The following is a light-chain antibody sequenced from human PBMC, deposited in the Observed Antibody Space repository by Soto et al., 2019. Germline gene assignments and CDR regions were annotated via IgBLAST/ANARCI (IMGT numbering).Light chain of an antibody. CDR3: QQHYSIPQT. Sequence: DIVMTQSPDSLAVSLGERATINCKSSQSVFYSSNNKDYLAWYQQKPGRPPNLLIYWASTRESGVPDRFSGSGSGTDFTLPINNLQAEDVAVYSCQQHYSIPQTFGQGTKLEIK. J-gene: IGKJ2*01. CDR1: QSVFYSSNNKDY. V-gene: IGKV4-1*01. CDR2: WAS.